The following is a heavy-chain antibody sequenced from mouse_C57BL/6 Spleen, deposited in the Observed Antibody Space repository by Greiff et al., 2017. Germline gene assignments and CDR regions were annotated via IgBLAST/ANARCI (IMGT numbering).Heavy chain of an antibody. CDR3: ARHCCSVWYFDY. V-gene: IGHV5-9*01. J-gene: IGHJ2*01. CDR2: ISGGGGNT. D-gene: IGHD1-1*01. Sequence: EVQLQESGGGLVKPGGSLKLSCAASGFTFSSYTMSWVRQTPEKRLEWVATISGGGGNTYYPDSVKGRFTISRDNAKNTLYLQMSRLRSEDTALYYCARHCCSVWYFDYWGQGTTLTVSS. CDR1: GFTFSSYT.